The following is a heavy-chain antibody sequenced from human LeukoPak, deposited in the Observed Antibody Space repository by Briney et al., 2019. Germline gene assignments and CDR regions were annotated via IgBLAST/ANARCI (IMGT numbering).Heavy chain of an antibody. J-gene: IGHJ4*02. CDR2: MNPNSGNT. V-gene: IGHV1-8*01. CDR3: ARRIRGAPTDY. CDR1: GYTFTTYD. Sequence: ASVKVSCKASGYTFTTYDLNWVRQATGQGLEWMGWMNPNSGNTGYAQKFQGSVTMTRNIPITTAYMELSNLTSEDTAVYYCARRIRGAPTDYWGQGTLVTVSS. D-gene: IGHD3-10*01.